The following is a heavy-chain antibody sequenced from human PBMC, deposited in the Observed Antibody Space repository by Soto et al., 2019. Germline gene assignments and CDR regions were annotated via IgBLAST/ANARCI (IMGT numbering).Heavy chain of an antibody. V-gene: IGHV3-72*01. CDR2: SRNKAKSYST. CDR3: SRLEGG. Sequence: EEQLVESGGGLVQPGGSLTLSCVGSGFTFSDHYMEWVRQAPGKGLEWVVRSRNKAKSYSTDYAASVKGRFTISRDLSKNSLYLQMNSLKIEDTAVYYCSRLEGGWGQGTLVTVSS. CDR1: GFTFSDHY. D-gene: IGHD3-3*01. J-gene: IGHJ4*02.